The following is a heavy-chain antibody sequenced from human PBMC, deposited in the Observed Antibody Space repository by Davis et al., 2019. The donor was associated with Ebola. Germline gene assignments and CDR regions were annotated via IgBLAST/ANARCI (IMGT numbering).Heavy chain of an antibody. CDR2: FDTEDGEA. D-gene: IGHD2-15*01. V-gene: IGHV1-24*01. CDR1: GYTLTELS. Sequence: ASVKVSCKVSGYTLTELSIHWVRQAPGQGLEWMGNFDTEDGEAIYAQRFQDRVTMTEDTSTDTAYMELSSLKSDDTAIYYGSAGGIGGGFDIWGQGTMVTVSS. CDR3: SAGGIGGGFDI. J-gene: IGHJ3*02.